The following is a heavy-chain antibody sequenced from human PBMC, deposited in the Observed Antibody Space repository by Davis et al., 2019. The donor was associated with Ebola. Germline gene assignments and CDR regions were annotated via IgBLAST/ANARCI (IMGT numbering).Heavy chain of an antibody. D-gene: IGHD5-12*01. CDR2: FYYNVAT. J-gene: IGHJ4*02. V-gene: IGHV4-39*07. Sequence: PSETLSLTCSVSGDSISSSDHYWGWIRQPPGKGLEWVGNFYYNVATHFNPSLKSRVSISIDTSKNQFSLRLNSVTAADTAVYYGARDGEIVATIRGLDYWGQGTLVTVSS. CDR3: ARDGEIVATIRGLDY. CDR1: GDSISSSDHY.